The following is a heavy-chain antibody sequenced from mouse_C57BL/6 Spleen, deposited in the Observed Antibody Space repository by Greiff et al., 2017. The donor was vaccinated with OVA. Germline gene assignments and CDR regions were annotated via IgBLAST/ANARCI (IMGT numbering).Heavy chain of an antibody. D-gene: IGHD1-1*01. CDR1: GYAFSSSW. J-gene: IGHJ1*03. CDR2: IYPGDGDT. CDR3: AREGYYYGSSGYFDV. V-gene: IGHV1-82*01. Sequence: VQLQQSGPELVKPGASVKISCKASGYAFSSSWMNWVKQRPGKGLEWIGRIYPGDGDTNYNGKFKGKATLTADKSSSTAYMQLSSLTSEDSAVYFCAREGYYYGSSGYFDVWGTGTTVTVSS.